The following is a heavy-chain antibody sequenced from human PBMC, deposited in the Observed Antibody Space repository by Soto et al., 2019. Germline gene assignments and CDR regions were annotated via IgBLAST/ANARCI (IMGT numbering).Heavy chain of an antibody. CDR2: ILGSGDTT. V-gene: IGHV3-23*01. J-gene: IGHJ4*02. CDR1: GFTFNSFA. CDR3: AKGAGKDTERY. Sequence: EVQLLESGGGLVQPGGSLRLSCATSGFTFNSFAMNWVRQAPGKGLEWVSGILGSGDTTYYADSVKGRFTISRDNSKSTLFLQMNSLRAEDTAVYYCAKGAGKDTERYWGQGTLVTVSS.